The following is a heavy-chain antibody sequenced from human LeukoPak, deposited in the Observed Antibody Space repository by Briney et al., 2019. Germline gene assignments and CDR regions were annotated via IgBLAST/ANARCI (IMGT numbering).Heavy chain of an antibody. CDR2: IYHSGST. CDR1: GYSISSGYY. CDR3: ATEETDIVVVGYFDY. V-gene: IGHV4-38-2*02. D-gene: IGHD2-15*01. Sequence: SETLSLTCTVSGYSISSGYYWGWIRQPPGKGLEWIGSIYHSGSTYYNPSLKSRVTISVDRSKNQFSLKLSSVTAADTAVYYCATEETDIVVVGYFDYWGQGTLVTVSS. J-gene: IGHJ4*02.